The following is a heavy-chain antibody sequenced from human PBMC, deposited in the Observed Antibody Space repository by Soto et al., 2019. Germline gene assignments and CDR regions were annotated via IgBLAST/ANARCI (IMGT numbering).Heavy chain of an antibody. CDR2: IVPMFGTS. Sequence: QERLVQSGAEVRKPGSSVKVSCTVTGGTSTRYAINWVRQAPGQGLAWMGGIVPMFGTSKYAQKFQGRVTITADTSTNIAYMELRSLRSEDTAVYYCNRGSEYDFWSGYLWGQGTLVSVSS. CDR3: NRGSEYDFWSGYL. CDR1: GGTSTRYA. J-gene: IGHJ4*02. D-gene: IGHD3-3*01. V-gene: IGHV1-69*06.